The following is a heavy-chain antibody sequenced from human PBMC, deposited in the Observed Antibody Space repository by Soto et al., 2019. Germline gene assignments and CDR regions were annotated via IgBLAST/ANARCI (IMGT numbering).Heavy chain of an antibody. V-gene: IGHV1-69*19. CDR2: ISPMFGAA. Sequence: QVQLVQSGAEMKKPGSSVKVSCQSSGGTFNTYAMNWVRQAPGQGPEWMGDISPMFGAANYAPKFQGRVNITADESTGTSYMQLRSLTSEDTALYFCAREVQVHTPAFVYWGQGTLVTGSS. J-gene: IGHJ4*02. CDR1: GGTFNTYA. CDR3: AREVQVHTPAFVY. D-gene: IGHD3-10*01.